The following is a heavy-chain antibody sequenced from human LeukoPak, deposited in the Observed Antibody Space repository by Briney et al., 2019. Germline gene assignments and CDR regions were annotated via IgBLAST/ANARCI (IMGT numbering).Heavy chain of an antibody. V-gene: IGHV4-39*07. CDR1: GGSISGFEYY. D-gene: IGHD3/OR15-3a*01. J-gene: IGHJ3*02. CDR3: ARGGLVRGTINSLIAFDI. CDR2: IYSSGRT. Sequence: SETLSLTCTVSGGSISGFEYYWGWIRQPPGKGLEWIGCIYSSGRTHYSPSLRSRVTISVDTSKNQFSLKLSSVTAADTAVYYCARGGLVRGTINSLIAFDIWGQGTIVTVSS.